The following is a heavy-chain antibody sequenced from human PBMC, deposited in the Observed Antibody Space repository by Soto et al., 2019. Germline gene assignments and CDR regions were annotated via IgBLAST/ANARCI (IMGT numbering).Heavy chain of an antibody. V-gene: IGHV1-2*04. CDR2: INPNSGGT. J-gene: IGHJ6*02. D-gene: IGHD2-15*01. CDR1: GYTFTGYY. CDR3: ARTGAAATDPYYYYGMDV. Sequence: ASVKVSCKASGYTFTGYYMHWVRQAPGQGLEWMGWINPNSGGTNYARKFQGWVTMTRDTSISTAYMELSRLRSDDTAVYYCARTGAAATDPYYYYGMDVWGQGTTVTVSS.